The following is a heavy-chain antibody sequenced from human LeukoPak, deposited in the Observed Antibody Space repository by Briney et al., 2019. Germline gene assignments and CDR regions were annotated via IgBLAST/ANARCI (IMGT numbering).Heavy chain of an antibody. CDR3: ARRVAVAIDNWFDP. CDR1: GYTFTKEW. D-gene: IGHD6-19*01. CDR2: IYPGDSDT. Sequence: GESLKISCQGSGYTFTKEWIAWVRQTPGKGLEWMGIIYPGDSDTKYSPSFQGQVTISVDTSISTAYLRWSSLKASDTAMYYCARRVAVAIDNWFDPWGQGTPVTVSS. J-gene: IGHJ5*02. V-gene: IGHV5-51*01.